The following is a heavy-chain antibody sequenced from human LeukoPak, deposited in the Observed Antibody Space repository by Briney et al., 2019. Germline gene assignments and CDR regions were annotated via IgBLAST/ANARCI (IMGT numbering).Heavy chain of an antibody. CDR3: ARDQGIAAAGMYYYYYMDV. J-gene: IGHJ6*03. V-gene: IGHV4-59*01. CDR1: GGSISSYY. Sequence: SETLSLTCTVSGGSISSYYWSWIRQPPGKGLEWIGYIYYSGSTNYNPSLKSRDTISVDTSKNQFSLKLSSVTAADTAVYYCARDQGIAAAGMYYYYYMDVWGKGTTVTVSS. D-gene: IGHD6-13*01. CDR2: IYYSGST.